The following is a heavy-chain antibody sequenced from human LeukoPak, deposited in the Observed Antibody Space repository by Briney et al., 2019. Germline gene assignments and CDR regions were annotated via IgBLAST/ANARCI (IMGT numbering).Heavy chain of an antibody. J-gene: IGHJ3*02. CDR1: GYTFTSYG. CDR2: ISAYNGNT. CDR3: AREDTYGDYVYAFDI. D-gene: IGHD4-17*01. Sequence: ASVKVSCKASGYTFTSYGISWVRQAPGQGLEWMGWISAYNGNTNYARKLQGRVTMTTDTSTSTAYMELRSLRSDDTAVYYCAREDTYGDYVYAFDIWGQGTMVTVSS. V-gene: IGHV1-18*01.